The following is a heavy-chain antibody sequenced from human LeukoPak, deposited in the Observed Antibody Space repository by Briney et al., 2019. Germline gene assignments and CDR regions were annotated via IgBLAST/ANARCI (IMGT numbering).Heavy chain of an antibody. CDR3: ATSTYYYDSSGYYFSYFDY. CDR1: GFTVSSNY. CDR2: IYSGGST. V-gene: IGHV3-66*02. D-gene: IGHD3-22*01. J-gene: IGHJ4*02. Sequence: PGGSLRLSCAASGFTVSSNYMSWVRQAPGKGLEWVSVIYSGGSTYYADSVKGRFTISRDNSKNTLYLQMNSLRAEDTAVYYCATSTYYYDSSGYYFSYFDYWGQGTLVTVSS.